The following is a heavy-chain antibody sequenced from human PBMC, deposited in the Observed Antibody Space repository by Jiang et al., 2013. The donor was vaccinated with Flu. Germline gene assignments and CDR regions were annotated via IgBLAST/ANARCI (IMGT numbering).Heavy chain of an antibody. J-gene: IGHJ3*02. D-gene: IGHD1-20*01. CDR2: GT. Sequence: GTNYAQKFQGRVTMTRDTSISTAYMELSRLISDDTAVYFCARVTGDRNAFDIWGQGTVVTVSS. V-gene: IGHV1-2*02. CDR3: ARVTGDRNAFDI.